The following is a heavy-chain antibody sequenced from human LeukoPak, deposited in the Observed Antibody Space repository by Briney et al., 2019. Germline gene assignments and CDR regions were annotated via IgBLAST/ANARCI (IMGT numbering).Heavy chain of an antibody. J-gene: IGHJ4*02. CDR1: GVIFSSYE. CDR3: AREVAYSYGSDY. CDR2: ISSSGYTI. D-gene: IGHD5-18*01. Sequence: GGSLRLSCAASGVIFSSYEMNWVRQAPGKGLEWVSYISSSGYTIYYADSVKRRITISRDDAKNSLYLQMNSRRAEDTDVYYCAREVAYSYGSDYWGQGTLVTVSS. V-gene: IGHV3-48*03.